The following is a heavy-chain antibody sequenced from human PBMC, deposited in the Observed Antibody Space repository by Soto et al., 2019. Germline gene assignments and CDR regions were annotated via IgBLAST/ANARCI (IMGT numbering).Heavy chain of an antibody. CDR3: AKGRFDVVTISPFDH. J-gene: IGHJ4*01. Sequence: PGGSLRLSCAASGFTFSSFGMHWVRQAPGKGLEWVAVISYDGTEEKYADSVKGRATVSRDNSKNTVYLQMNGLRGDDSAIYYCAKGRFDVVTISPFDHWGQGTLVTVSS. CDR2: ISYDGTEE. V-gene: IGHV3-30*18. D-gene: IGHD3-3*02. CDR1: GFTFSSFG.